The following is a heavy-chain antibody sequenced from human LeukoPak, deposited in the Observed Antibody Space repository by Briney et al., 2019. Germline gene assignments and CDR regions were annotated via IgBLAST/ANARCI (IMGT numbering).Heavy chain of an antibody. CDR3: ARDLGYGDYVGVMDV. Sequence: GGSLRLSCAASGFTFSSYAMHWVRQAPGKGLEYVSAISSNGGSTYYANSVKGRFTISRDNSKNTLYLQMGSLRAEDMAVYYCARDLGYGDYVGVMDVWGKGTTVTISS. D-gene: IGHD4-17*01. J-gene: IGHJ6*04. CDR1: GFTFSSYA. CDR2: ISSNGGST. V-gene: IGHV3-64*01.